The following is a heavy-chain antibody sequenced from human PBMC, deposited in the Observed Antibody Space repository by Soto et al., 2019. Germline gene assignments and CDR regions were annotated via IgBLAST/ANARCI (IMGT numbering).Heavy chain of an antibody. Sequence: EVQLVESGGGLVQPGGSLRLSCAASGFTFSSYEMNWVRQAPGKGLEWVSYISSSGSTIYYADSVKGRFTISRDNAKNSLYRQMNSLRAEDTAVYYCARDRGQWLVLDYWGQGTLVTVSS. CDR3: ARDRGQWLVLDY. J-gene: IGHJ4*02. V-gene: IGHV3-48*03. CDR1: GFTFSSYE. CDR2: ISSSGSTI. D-gene: IGHD6-19*01.